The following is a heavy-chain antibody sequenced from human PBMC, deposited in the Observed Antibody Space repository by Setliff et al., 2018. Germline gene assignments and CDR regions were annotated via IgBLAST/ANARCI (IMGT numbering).Heavy chain of an antibody. Sequence: SVKVSCKASGYTFTSYAMNWVRQAPGQGLEWMGWSNTNTGNPTYAQGFTGRFVSSLDTSVSTAYLQISSLKAEDTAVYYCARDNRGYAWDYYNYMDVWGKGTTVTV. V-gene: IGHV7-4-1*02. J-gene: IGHJ6*03. D-gene: IGHD2-15*01. CDR2: SNTNTGNP. CDR3: ARDNRGYAWDYYNYMDV. CDR1: GYTFTSYA.